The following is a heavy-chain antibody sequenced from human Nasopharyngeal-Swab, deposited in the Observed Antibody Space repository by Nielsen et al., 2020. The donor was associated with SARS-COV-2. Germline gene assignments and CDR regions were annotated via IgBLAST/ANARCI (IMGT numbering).Heavy chain of an antibody. V-gene: IGHV4-30-4*01. D-gene: IGHD3-10*01. CDR2: IYYSGST. Sequence: PGKGLEWIGYIYYSGSTYYNPSLKSRVTISVDTSKNQFSLKLSSVTAADTTVYYCARDSPRGVISYWGQGTLVTVSS. J-gene: IGHJ4*02. CDR3: ARDSPRGVISY.